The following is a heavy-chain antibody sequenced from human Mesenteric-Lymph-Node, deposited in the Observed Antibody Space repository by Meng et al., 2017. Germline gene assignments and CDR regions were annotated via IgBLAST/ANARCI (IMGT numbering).Heavy chain of an antibody. J-gene: IGHJ4*02. CDR3: ARFTSLTIFGAGGDY. Sequence: GAEVKKLGASVKFTCKASGYTFTSYDINWVRQATGQGLEWMGWMNPNSGNTGYAQKFQGRVTMTRNTSISTAYMELSSLRSEDTAVYYCARFTSLTIFGAGGDYWGQGTLVTVSS. V-gene: IGHV1-8*01. D-gene: IGHD3-3*01. CDR1: GYTFTSYD. CDR2: MNPNSGNT.